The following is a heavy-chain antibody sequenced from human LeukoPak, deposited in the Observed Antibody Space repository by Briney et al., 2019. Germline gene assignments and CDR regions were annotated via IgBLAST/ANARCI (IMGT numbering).Heavy chain of an antibody. J-gene: IGHJ6*03. D-gene: IGHD2-2*02. CDR1: GGSISSSNYD. CDR3: ARQTPEIVVPAAIPGYPYYYYMDV. CDR2: IYYSGST. Sequence: NPSESLSPACTISGGSISSSNYDWGWIRRPPGKGLEWIGRIYYSGSTYYNRSLKSRDTISLDTTEHRFSLKLSSVNAADTAVYYCARQTPEIVVPAAIPGYPYYYYMDVWGKGTTVTVSS. V-gene: IGHV4-39*01.